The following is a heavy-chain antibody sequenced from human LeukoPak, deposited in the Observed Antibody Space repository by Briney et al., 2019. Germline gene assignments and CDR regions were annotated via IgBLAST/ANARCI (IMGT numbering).Heavy chain of an antibody. CDR1: GFTFSSYG. CDR2: ISYDGSNK. Sequence: QPGRSLRLSCAASGFTFSSYGMHWVRQAPGKGLEWVAVISYDGSNKYYADSVKGRFTISRDNSKNTLYLQMNSLRAEDTAVYYCAKGRTRSFDYWGQGTLVTVSS. D-gene: IGHD1-7*01. CDR3: AKGRTRSFDY. V-gene: IGHV3-30*18. J-gene: IGHJ4*02.